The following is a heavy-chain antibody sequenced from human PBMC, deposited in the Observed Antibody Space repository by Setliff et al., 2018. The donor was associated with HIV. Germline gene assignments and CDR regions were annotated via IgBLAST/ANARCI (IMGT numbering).Heavy chain of an antibody. CDR2: IWYDGSNK. V-gene: IGHV3-33*01. J-gene: IGHJ6*02. CDR3: AAGGYHDILTGHSNGPHYYCGMDV. CDR1: GFTFSSYG. Sequence: SLRLSCAASGFTFSSYGMHWVRQAPGKGLEWVAVIWYDGSNKYYADSVKGRFTITRDKSTSTAYMELNGLRSEDTALYYCAAGGYHDILTGHSNGPHYYCGMDVWGQGTTVT. D-gene: IGHD3-9*01.